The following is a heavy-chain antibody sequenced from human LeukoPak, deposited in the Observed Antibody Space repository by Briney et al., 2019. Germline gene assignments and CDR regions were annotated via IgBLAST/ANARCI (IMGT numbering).Heavy chain of an antibody. CDR1: GGSISSYY. Sequence: SETLSLTCTVSGGSISSYYWSCIRQPPGKGLEWIGYIYYSGSPNYNPSLKSRFTISVDTSKNQFSLNLSSVTAADTAVYYCARGEGYSSSYYLYYFDYWGQGTLVTVSS. CDR3: ARGEGYSSSYYLYYFDY. D-gene: IGHD6-13*01. J-gene: IGHJ4*02. CDR2: IYYSGSP. V-gene: IGHV4-59*01.